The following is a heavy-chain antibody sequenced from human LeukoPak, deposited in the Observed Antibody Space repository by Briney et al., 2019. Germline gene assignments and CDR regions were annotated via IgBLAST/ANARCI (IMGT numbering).Heavy chain of an antibody. V-gene: IGHV4-59*01. CDR1: DGSISSYY. Sequence: PSETLSLTCNVSDGSISSYYWSWIRQPPGKGLELIGFIYYSGGTNYKPSLKSRVTISLDTSKNQLSLKLTSVTAADTAVYFCAASRGYCLHWGQGTLVTVSS. J-gene: IGHJ4*02. CDR3: AASRGYCLH. CDR2: IYYSGGT. D-gene: IGHD3-22*01.